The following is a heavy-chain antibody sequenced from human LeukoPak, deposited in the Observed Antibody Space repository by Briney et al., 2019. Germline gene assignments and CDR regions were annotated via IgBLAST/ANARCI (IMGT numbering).Heavy chain of an antibody. CDR1: GGSISSGSYY. CDR3: ARSGTVTQGDY. Sequence: SEILSLTCTVSGGSISSGSYYWSWIRQPAGKGLEWIGRIYTSGSTNYNPSLKSRVTISVDTSKNQFSLKLSSVTAADTAVYYCARSGTVTQGDYWGQGTLVTVSS. V-gene: IGHV4-61*02. J-gene: IGHJ4*02. CDR2: IYTSGST. D-gene: IGHD4-17*01.